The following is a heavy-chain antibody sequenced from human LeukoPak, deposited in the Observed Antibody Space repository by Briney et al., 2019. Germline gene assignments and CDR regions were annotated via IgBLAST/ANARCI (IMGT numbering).Heavy chain of an antibody. CDR1: GFTFSSYA. D-gene: IGHD3-22*01. J-gene: IGHJ4*02. V-gene: IGHV3-64D*06. Sequence: GGSLRLSCSASGFTFSSYAMHWVRQAPGKGLEYVSAISSNGGSTYYADSVKGRFTISRDNSKNTLYLQMSSLRAEDTAVYYCVKVGEDYYDSSGYYRYWGQGTLVTVSS. CDR2: ISSNGGST. CDR3: VKVGEDYYDSSGYYRY.